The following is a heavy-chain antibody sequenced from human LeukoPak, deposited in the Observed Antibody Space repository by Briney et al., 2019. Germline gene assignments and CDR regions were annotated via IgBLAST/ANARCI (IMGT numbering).Heavy chain of an antibody. D-gene: IGHD2-15*01. CDR1: GGSISSGDYY. CDR2: IHYSGST. J-gene: IGHJ4*02. V-gene: IGHV4-31*03. Sequence: SQTLSLTCTVSGGSISSGDYYWSWIRQHPGKGLEWIGYIHYSGSTYYSPSLKSRVPISVDTSKKQFSLKLSSVTAADTAVYYCARVGVAAKSSRYFDYWGQGTLATVSS. CDR3: ARVGVAAKSSRYFDY.